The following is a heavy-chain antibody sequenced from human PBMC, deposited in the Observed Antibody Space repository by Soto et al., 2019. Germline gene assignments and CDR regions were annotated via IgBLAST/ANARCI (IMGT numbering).Heavy chain of an antibody. V-gene: IGHV3-53*01. D-gene: IGHD5-18*01. Sequence: EVQLVESGGGLIQPGGSLRLSCAASGFTVSSNYMSWVRQAPGKGLEGVSVIYSGGSTYYADSVKGRFTNSTNTSKNTLYLQMNSLRAEDTAVYYGARDPGGAMGFDYWGQGTLVTVSS. CDR3: ARDPGGAMGFDY. CDR1: GFTVSSNY. CDR2: IYSGGST. J-gene: IGHJ4*02.